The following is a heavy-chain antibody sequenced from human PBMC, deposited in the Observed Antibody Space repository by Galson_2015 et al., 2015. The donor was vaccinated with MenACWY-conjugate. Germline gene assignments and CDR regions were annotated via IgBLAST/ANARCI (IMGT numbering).Heavy chain of an antibody. Sequence: TLSLTCTASYASIASSDYYGSWIRQTPGKGLEWIGTVFYNGTTYYNPSLKSRVTISVDTSKNQISLNLNSATAADTALYYCARESAYCAGGTCGYFWGQGTLVTVSS. V-gene: IGHV4-39*07. CDR1: YASIASSDYY. CDR3: ARESAYCAGGTCGYF. J-gene: IGHJ4*02. CDR2: VFYNGTT. D-gene: IGHD2-8*02.